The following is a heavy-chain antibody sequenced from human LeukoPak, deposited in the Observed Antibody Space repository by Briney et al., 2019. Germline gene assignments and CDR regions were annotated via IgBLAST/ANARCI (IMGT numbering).Heavy chain of an antibody. CDR3: ARMSDSSSWNWFDP. D-gene: IGHD6-6*01. J-gene: IGHJ5*02. V-gene: IGHV1-69*06. CDR1: GGTFSSYA. Sequence: ASVKVSCKASGGTFSSYAISWVRQAPGQGLEWMGGIIPIFGTANYAQKFQGRVTITADKSTSTAYMELSSLRSEDTAVYYCARMSDSSSWNWFDPWGQGTLVTVSS. CDR2: IIPIFGTA.